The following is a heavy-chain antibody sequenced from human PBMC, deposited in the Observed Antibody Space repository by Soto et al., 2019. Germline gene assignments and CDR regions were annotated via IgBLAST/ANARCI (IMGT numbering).Heavy chain of an antibody. J-gene: IGHJ5*02. CDR2: IYWNDDK. Sequence: QITLKESGPTLVKPTQTLTLTCTFSGFSLSGGGVGVGWIRQPPGKALEWVALIYWNDDKRYSPSLKSRLTITKDTSKNQVVLTMTNMDPADTATYYGAHKMDTVDWFGPWGRGTLVTVSS. V-gene: IGHV2-5*01. CDR1: GFSLSGGGVG. CDR3: AHKMDTVDWFGP. D-gene: IGHD5-18*01.